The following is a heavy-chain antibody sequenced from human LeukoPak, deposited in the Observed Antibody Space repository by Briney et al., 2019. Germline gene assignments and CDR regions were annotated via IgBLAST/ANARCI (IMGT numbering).Heavy chain of an antibody. CDR1: GYSISSGYH. J-gene: IGHJ4*02. CDR3: TRGAPVGSSREFDY. V-gene: IGHV4-38-2*02. Sequence: SETLSLTCTVSGYSISSGYHWGWIRQPPGKGLEWIGSIYYSGSTYYNPSLKSRVTISVDTSKNQFSLQLNSVTPEDTAVYYCTRGAPVGSSREFDYWGQGTLVTVSS. D-gene: IGHD5-24*01. CDR2: IYYSGST.